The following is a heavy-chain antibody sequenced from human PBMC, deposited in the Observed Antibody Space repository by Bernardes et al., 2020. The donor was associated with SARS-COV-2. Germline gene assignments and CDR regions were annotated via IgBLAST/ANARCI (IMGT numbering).Heavy chain of an antibody. CDR2: ITASGTIA. CDR3: AREIPRCFGDCLDS. CDR1: GFSFSHYE. D-gene: IGHD2-21*02. Sequence: GGSLRLSCAASGFSFSHYEMNWVRQAPGGGLDWVSYITASGTIAFYAESVEGRFTMSRDNAMNSLYLQMNNLRVEDSGIYYCAREIPRCFGDCLDSWGQGTLVTVSS. J-gene: IGHJ5*01. V-gene: IGHV3-48*03.